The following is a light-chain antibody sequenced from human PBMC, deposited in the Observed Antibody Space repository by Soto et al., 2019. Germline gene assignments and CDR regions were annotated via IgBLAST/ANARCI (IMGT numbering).Light chain of an antibody. CDR2: AAS. V-gene: IGKV3-15*01. Sequence: EIVMTQSPATLSVSPGERATLSCRASQAVSSNLAWYQQKPGQAPGLLIYAASTRAAGIPDRFSGSGSGTGFTLTITSLQSEDFEVYYCQHYNNWPFTLAPGTNVDIK. CDR1: QAVSSN. J-gene: IGKJ3*01. CDR3: QHYNNWPFT.